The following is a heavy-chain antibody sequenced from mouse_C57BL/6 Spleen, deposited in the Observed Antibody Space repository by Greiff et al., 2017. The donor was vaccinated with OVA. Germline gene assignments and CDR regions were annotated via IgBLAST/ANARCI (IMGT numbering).Heavy chain of an antibody. V-gene: IGHV1-54*01. CDR1: GYAFTNYL. Sequence: QVQLKESGAELVRPGTSVKVSCKASGYAFTNYLIEWVKQRPGQGLEWIGVINPGSGGTNYNEKFKGKATLTADKSSSTAYMQLSSLTSEDSAVYFCARGEGFAYWGQGTLVTVSA. J-gene: IGHJ3*01. CDR2: INPGSGGT. CDR3: ARGEGFAY.